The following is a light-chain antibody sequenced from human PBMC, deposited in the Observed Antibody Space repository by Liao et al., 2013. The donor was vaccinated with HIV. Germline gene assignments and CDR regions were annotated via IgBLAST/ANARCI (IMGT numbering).Light chain of an antibody. CDR1: GLGDKY. V-gene: IGLV3-1*01. J-gene: IGLJ1*01. CDR2: EDT. Sequence: SYEMTQPPSVSVSPGQTASVTCSGDGLGDKYVSWYQQRPGQSPAVVIFEDTKRPSGIPARFSGSNSGNTATLTISRVEAGDEADYYCQVWDSSSDHYVFGTGTKVTVL. CDR3: QVWDSSSDHYV.